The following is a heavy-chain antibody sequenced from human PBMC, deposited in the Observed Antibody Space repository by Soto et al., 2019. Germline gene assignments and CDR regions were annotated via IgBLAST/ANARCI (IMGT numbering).Heavy chain of an antibody. V-gene: IGHV3-30*18. CDR2: ISYDGSNK. CDR1: GFTFSSYG. J-gene: IGHJ5*02. CDR3: AKERFYSSSWNWFDP. Sequence: GGSLRLSCAASGFTFSSYGMHWVRQAPGKGLEWVAVISYDGSNKYYADSVKGRFTISRDNSKNTLYLQMNSLRAEDTAVYYCAKERFYSSSWNWFDPWGQGTLVTVSS. D-gene: IGHD6-13*01.